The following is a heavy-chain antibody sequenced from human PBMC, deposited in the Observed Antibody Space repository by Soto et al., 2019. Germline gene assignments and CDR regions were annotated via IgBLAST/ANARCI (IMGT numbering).Heavy chain of an antibody. CDR2: INHSGST. CDR3: ARVLNYYDSSGYYYYFDY. D-gene: IGHD3-22*01. V-gene: IGHV4-34*01. CDR1: GGSFSGYY. Sequence: PSETLSLTCAVYGGSFSGYYWSWIRQPPGKGLEWIGEINHSGSTNYNPSLKSRVTISVDTSKNQFSLKLSSVTAADTAVYYCARVLNYYDSSGYYYYFDYWGQGTLVTVSS. J-gene: IGHJ4*02.